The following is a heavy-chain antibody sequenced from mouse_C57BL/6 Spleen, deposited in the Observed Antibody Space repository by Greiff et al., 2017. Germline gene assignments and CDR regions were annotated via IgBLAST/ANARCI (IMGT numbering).Heavy chain of an antibody. CDR2: IYPGDGDT. CDR3: ARSDDYWFAY. Sequence: VKLQESGAELVKPGASVKISCKASGYAFSSYWMNWVKQRPGKGLEWIGQIYPGDGDTNYNGKFKGKATLTADKSSSTAYMQLSSLTSEDSAVYFCARSDDYWFAYWGQGTLVTVSA. V-gene: IGHV1-80*01. CDR1: GYAFSSYW. D-gene: IGHD2-4*01. J-gene: IGHJ3*01.